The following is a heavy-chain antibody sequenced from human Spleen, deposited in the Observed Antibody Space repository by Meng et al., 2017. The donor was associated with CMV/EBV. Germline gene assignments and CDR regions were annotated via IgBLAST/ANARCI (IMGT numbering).Heavy chain of an antibody. CDR1: GFTFSSYT. CDR3: ARSLFDSNDPFDY. V-gene: IGHV3-48*04. CDR2: ISSSGRAV. Sequence: GESLKISCTAPGFTFSSYTMNWVRQPPGKGLEWVSYISSSGRAVHYADSLRGRFTVSRDNAKNSLYLQMNSLRADDTAVYYCARSLFDSNDPFDYWGQGAVVTVSS. J-gene: IGHJ4*02. D-gene: IGHD3-22*01.